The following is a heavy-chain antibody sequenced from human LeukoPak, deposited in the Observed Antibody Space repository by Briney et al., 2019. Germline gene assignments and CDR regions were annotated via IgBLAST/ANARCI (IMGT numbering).Heavy chain of an antibody. CDR3: ATIAVAGIGVGAFDI. J-gene: IGHJ3*02. CDR1: GFTFSDYY. D-gene: IGHD6-19*01. V-gene: IGHV3-11*01. CDR2: ISSSGSTI. Sequence: GRSLRLSCAASGFTFSDYYMSWIRQAPGKGLEWVSYISSSGSTIYYADSVKGRFTISRDNAKNSLYLQMNSLRAEDTAVYYCATIAVAGIGVGAFDIWGQGTMVTVSS.